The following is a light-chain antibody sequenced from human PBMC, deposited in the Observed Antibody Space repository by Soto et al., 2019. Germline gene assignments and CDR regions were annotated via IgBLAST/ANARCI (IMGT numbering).Light chain of an antibody. CDR3: SSYRTSNTLV. V-gene: IGLV2-14*01. J-gene: IGLJ1*01. CDR1: SGVVGGYNY. Sequence: QSVLTQPASVLGSPGHPFTTPGPGTSGVVGGYNYVSWYQQNPGKAPKLMIYDVTNRPSGVSNRFSGSKSGNTASLTISGLQAEDEADYYCSSYRTSNTLVFGTGNKVTVL. CDR2: DVT.